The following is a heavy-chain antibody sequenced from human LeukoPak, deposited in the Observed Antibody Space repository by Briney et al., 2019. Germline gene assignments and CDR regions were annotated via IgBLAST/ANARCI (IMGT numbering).Heavy chain of an antibody. CDR2: IYYSGST. Sequence: PSQTLSLTCTVSGGSISSYYWSWIRQPPGKGLEWIGYIYYSGSTNYNPSLKSRVTIPVDTSKNQFSLKLSSVTAADTAVYYCARDGRGYSYGWGAFDIWGQGTMVTVSS. D-gene: IGHD5-18*01. CDR3: ARDGRGYSYGWGAFDI. J-gene: IGHJ3*02. V-gene: IGHV4-59*01. CDR1: GGSISSYY.